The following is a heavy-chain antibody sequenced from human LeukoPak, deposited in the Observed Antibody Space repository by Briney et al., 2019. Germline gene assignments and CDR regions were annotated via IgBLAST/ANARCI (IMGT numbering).Heavy chain of an antibody. CDR1: GYTFTSYG. J-gene: IGHJ6*02. CDR2: ISAYNGNT. Sequence: VASVKVSCKASGYTFTSYGISWVRQAPGQGLEWMGWISAYNGNTNYAQKLQGRVTMTTDTSTSTAYMELRSLRSDDTAVYYCAREGRDIVVVPAATGEDYYYYYGMDVRGQGTTVTVSS. D-gene: IGHD2-2*01. CDR3: AREGRDIVVVPAATGEDYYYYYGMDV. V-gene: IGHV1-18*01.